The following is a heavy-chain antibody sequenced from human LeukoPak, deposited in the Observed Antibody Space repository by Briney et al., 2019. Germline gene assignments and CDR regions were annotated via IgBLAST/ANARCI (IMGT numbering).Heavy chain of an antibody. CDR1: GFTFSSYA. CDR3: ARDLSGVTGYTYGRGIDY. CDR2: FSGSGGNT. Sequence: GGSLRLSCAASGFTFSSYAMSWVRQAPGKGLEWVSTFSGSGGNTYYADSVKGRFTISRDNSKNTLYLQMNSLRAEDTAVYYCARDLSGVTGYTYGRGIDYWGQGTLVTVSS. J-gene: IGHJ4*02. V-gene: IGHV3-23*01. D-gene: IGHD5-18*01.